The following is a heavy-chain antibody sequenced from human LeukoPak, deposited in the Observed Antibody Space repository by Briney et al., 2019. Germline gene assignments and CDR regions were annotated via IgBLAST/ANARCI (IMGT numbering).Heavy chain of an antibody. J-gene: IGHJ3*02. CDR3: ARVAATVSAFDI. CDR1: GFTFSSYS. V-gene: IGHV3-21*01. CDR2: ISSSSSYI. D-gene: IGHD4-17*01. Sequence: GGSLRLSCAASGFTFSSYSMNWVRQAPGKGLEWVSSISSSSSYIYYADSVKGRFTISRDNAKNSLYLQMNSLRAEDTAVYYCARVAATVSAFDIWGQGTMVTVPS.